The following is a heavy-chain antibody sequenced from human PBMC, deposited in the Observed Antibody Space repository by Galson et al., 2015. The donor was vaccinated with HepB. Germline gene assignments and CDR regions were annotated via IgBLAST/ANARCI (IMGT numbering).Heavy chain of an antibody. J-gene: IGHJ3*02. CDR1: GFTVSSHY. D-gene: IGHD3-10*01. CDR3: ARVSSFWSGSGSYAFDI. Sequence: SLRLSCAASGFTVSSHYMSSVRQAPGKGLEWVSVIYSGGSTYYADPVTGRFTISRHNSKNTLYLQMNSLRAEDTAVYYCARVSSFWSGSGSYAFDIWGQGTMVTVSS. CDR2: IYSGGST. V-gene: IGHV3-53*04.